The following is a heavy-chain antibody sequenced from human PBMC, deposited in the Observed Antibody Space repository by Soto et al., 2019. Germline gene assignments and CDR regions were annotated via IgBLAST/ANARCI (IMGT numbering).Heavy chain of an antibody. CDR1: GFTFSSYG. Sequence: QVQLVESGGGVVQPGRSLRLSCAASGFTFSSYGMHWVRQAPGKGLEWVAVIWYDGSNKYYGDSVKGRFTISRDNSKNTLHLQMNSLRAEDTAVYYCARDDYDILTGYKYYYYFYYMDVWGKGTTVTVSS. CDR3: ARDDYDILTGYKYYYYFYYMDV. V-gene: IGHV3-33*01. D-gene: IGHD3-9*01. CDR2: IWYDGSNK. J-gene: IGHJ6*03.